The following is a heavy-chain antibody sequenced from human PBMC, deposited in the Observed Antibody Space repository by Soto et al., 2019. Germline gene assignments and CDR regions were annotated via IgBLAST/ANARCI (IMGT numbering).Heavy chain of an antibody. D-gene: IGHD5-12*01. J-gene: IGHJ5*02. CDR1: GDSVSSNTAS. CDR3: AKGDNLGPKTGYAFDP. V-gene: IGHV6-1*01. CDR2: TYFRSKWYN. Sequence: QVQLQQSGPVLVKPSQTLSLPCAISGDSVSSNTASWNWIRQSPSRGLEWLGRTYFRSKWYNDYAVSVKSRIIINPDTSNNQFSLQLNSVTPEDTAVYFCAKGDNLGPKTGYAFDPWGQGIMVTVSS.